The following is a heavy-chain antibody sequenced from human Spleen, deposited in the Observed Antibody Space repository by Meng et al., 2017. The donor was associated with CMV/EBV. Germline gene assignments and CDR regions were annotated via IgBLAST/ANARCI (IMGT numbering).Heavy chain of an antibody. J-gene: IGHJ4*02. CDR2: IYTSGST. V-gene: IGHV4-4*07. Sequence: QVQLPESGPGLVKPSEPLSLTCTVSGGSISSYYWSWIRQPAGKGLEWIGRIYTSGSTNYNPSLKSRVTMSVDTSKNQFSLKLSSVTAADTAVYYCARATITRRWGYNSYYFDYWGQGTLVTVSS. D-gene: IGHD5-24*01. CDR1: GGSISSYY. CDR3: ARATITRRWGYNSYYFDY.